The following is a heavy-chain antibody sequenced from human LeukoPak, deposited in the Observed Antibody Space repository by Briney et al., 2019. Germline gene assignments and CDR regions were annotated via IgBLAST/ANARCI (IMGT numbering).Heavy chain of an antibody. CDR3: ARGPKATVSYYYYYYYMDV. CDR1: GWSFSGYY. CDR2: INHSGST. J-gene: IGHJ6*03. Sequence: NPSETLSFTCAVYGWSFSGYYWRWLPQPPGQERVWIVEINHSGSTNYKPSLKSRVTIAVDTSKNQFSLKLSSVTAADTAVYDCARGPKATVSYYYYYYYMDVWGKGTTVTVSS. D-gene: IGHD4-17*01. V-gene: IGHV4-34*01.